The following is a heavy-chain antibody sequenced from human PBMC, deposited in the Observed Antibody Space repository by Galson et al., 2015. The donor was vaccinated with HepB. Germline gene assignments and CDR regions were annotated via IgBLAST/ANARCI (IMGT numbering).Heavy chain of an antibody. Sequence: SLRLSCAVSGITFKNAWMSWVRQAPGKGLEWVGRIKSKTDGETKDYAAPVKGRFTISRDDSKNTLYLQMNSLKSDDTAVYYCTTDVYFSTFWSWIDPWGQGTLVTVSS. CDR3: TTDVYFSTFWSWIDP. CDR2: IKSKTDGETK. CDR1: GITFKNAW. V-gene: IGHV3-15*01. D-gene: IGHD2-2*01. J-gene: IGHJ5*02.